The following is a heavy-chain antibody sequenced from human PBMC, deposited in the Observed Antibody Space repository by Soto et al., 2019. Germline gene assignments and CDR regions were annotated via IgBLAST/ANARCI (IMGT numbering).Heavy chain of an antibody. CDR3: ARGNHNNWFDP. Sequence: PSQTLSLTCAISGDSVSSNSAAWIWIRQSPSRGLEWLGRTYYRSKWYNDYALSVKSRITLNPDTSKNQFSLQLNSVTPEGTAVYYCARGNHNNWFDPWGQGTLVTVSS. CDR1: GDSVSSNSAA. CDR2: TYYRSKWYN. J-gene: IGHJ5*02. V-gene: IGHV6-1*01.